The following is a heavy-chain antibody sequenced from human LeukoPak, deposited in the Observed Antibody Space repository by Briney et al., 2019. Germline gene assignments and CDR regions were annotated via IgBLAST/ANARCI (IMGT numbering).Heavy chain of an antibody. V-gene: IGHV4-39*07. CDR1: GGSISSSSYY. Sequence: SETLSLTCTVSGGSISSSSYYWGWIRQPPGKGREWIGEINHSGSTNYNPSLKSRVTISVDTSKNQFSLKLSSVTAADTAVYYCARDYGGNLGQGTLVTVSS. CDR2: INHSGST. D-gene: IGHD4-23*01. J-gene: IGHJ4*02. CDR3: ARDYGGN.